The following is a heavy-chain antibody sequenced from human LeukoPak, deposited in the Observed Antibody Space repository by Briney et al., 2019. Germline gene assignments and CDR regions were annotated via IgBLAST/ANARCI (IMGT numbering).Heavy chain of an antibody. CDR2: ISGDGGST. CDR1: GFTFDDYA. V-gene: IGHV3-43*02. CDR3: AKDYALLTGYVTPTSEY. Sequence: GRSLRLSCAASGFTFDDYAMHWVRQAPGKGLEWVSLISGDGGSTYYADSVKGRFTISRDNSKNSLYLQMNSLRTEDTALYYCAKDYALLTGYVTPTSEYWGQRTLVTVSS. J-gene: IGHJ4*02. D-gene: IGHD3-9*01.